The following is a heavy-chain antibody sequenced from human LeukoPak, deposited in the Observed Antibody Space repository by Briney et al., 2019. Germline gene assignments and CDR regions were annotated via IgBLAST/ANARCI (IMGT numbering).Heavy chain of an antibody. CDR1: GFTFSSYA. D-gene: IGHD2-2*01. Sequence: GGSLRVSCAASGFTFSSYAMSWVRQAPGKGLEWVSAISGSGGSTYYADSVKGRFTISRDNSKNTLYLQMNSLRAEDTAVYYCAKAPTSVVPAAANWFDPWGQGTLVTVSS. CDR2: ISGSGGST. V-gene: IGHV3-23*01. CDR3: AKAPTSVVPAAANWFDP. J-gene: IGHJ5*02.